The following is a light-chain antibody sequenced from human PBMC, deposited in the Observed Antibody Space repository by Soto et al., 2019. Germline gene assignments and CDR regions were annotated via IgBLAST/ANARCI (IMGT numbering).Light chain of an antibody. CDR3: QQYEDWYT. V-gene: IGKV3-15*01. CDR1: QKISSN. CDR2: VPS. Sequence: EIVMTQSPATLSVSPGERVTLSCRASQKISSNLAGSRQNRGQAPRLLIYVPSTRATGTPARFSGAGSGTEFTLAISSLQSEDFAVYYCQQYEDWYTFGQGTKLEIK. J-gene: IGKJ2*01.